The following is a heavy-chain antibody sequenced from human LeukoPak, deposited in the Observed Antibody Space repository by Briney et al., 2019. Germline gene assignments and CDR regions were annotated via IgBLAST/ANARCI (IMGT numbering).Heavy chain of an antibody. Sequence: PGGSLRLSCAASAFSFSNYGMHWVRQAPGKGLEWVANIKEDGSQKFYVDSVKGRFTISRDNAKSSLYLQMNSLRAEDTAVYYCANDLLWLRELSSDSQFQHWGQGTLVTVSS. CDR3: ANDLLWLRELSSDSQFQH. D-gene: IGHD3-10*01. CDR1: AFSFSNYG. CDR2: IKEDGSQK. J-gene: IGHJ1*01. V-gene: IGHV3-7*01.